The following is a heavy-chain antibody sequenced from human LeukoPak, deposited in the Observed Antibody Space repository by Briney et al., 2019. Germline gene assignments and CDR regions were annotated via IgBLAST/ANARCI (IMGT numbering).Heavy chain of an antibody. CDR3: ARERNLSAAGYLFDY. Sequence: SETLSLTCTVSGGSISGYYWTWIRQPAGKGLEWIGRIYTSGTSNYNPSLKSRVSLSVDTSKNQFSLNLNSVTAADTAVYFCARERNLSAAGYLFDYWGQGTLVTVSS. V-gene: IGHV4-4*07. D-gene: IGHD6-13*01. J-gene: IGHJ4*02. CDR1: GGSISGYY. CDR2: IYTSGTS.